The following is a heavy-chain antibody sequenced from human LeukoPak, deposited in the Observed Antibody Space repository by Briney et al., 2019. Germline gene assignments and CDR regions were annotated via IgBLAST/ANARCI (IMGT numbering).Heavy chain of an antibody. J-gene: IGHJ4*02. CDR1: GYTFTRYD. CDR3: ARVRGSSSKDH. V-gene: IGHV1-18*01. Sequence: GASVKASCTASGYTFTRYDINWVRQATGQGLEWMGWISGYNGNTNYAQKLQGRVTMTTDTSTNTAYMELRSLRSDDTAVYYCARVRGSSSKDHWGQGTLVTVSS. D-gene: IGHD2-2*01. CDR2: ISGYNGNT.